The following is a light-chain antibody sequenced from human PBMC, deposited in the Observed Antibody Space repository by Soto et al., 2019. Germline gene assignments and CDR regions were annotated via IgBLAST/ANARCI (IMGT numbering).Light chain of an antibody. CDR3: QQYAYSPWT. CDR2: GAS. Sequence: ESVLTQSPGTLSLSPGERATLSCRASQSVSSNYLAWYQQKPGQAPRLLIYGASSRATGIPDRFSGSASGTDFTLTVSRLEPEDFAVDYCQQYAYSPWTCGQGTKVDI. J-gene: IGKJ1*01. V-gene: IGKV3-20*01. CDR1: QSVSSNY.